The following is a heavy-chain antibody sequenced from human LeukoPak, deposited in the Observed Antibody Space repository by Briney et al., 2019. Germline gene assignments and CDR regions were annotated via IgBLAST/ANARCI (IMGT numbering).Heavy chain of an antibody. V-gene: IGHV1-8*02. J-gene: IGHJ5*02. Sequence: ASVKVSCKASGYTFTSYDINWVRQATGKGLKGLGWINPHSGKTGYAQKFQGRVTMTTDTSASTAYMELSSLRSEDTAVYYCARLSSHYGDYKVDPWGQGTLVTVSS. D-gene: IGHD4-17*01. CDR2: INPHSGKT. CDR1: GYTFTSYD. CDR3: ARLSSHYGDYKVDP.